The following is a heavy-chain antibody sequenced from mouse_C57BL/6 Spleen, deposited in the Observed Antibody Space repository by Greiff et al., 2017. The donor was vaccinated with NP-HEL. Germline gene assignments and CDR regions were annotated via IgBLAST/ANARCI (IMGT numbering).Heavy chain of an antibody. CDR1: GYTFTTYP. Sequence: VQLQESGAELVKPGASVKMSCKASGYTFTTYPIEWMKQNHGKSLEWIGNFHPYNDDTKYNEKFKGNATLTVEKASSKVYLELSRLTSDDSAVYYCARGGTAQATPWFAYWGQGTLVTVSA. V-gene: IGHV1-47*01. CDR2: FHPYNDDT. D-gene: IGHD3-2*02. J-gene: IGHJ3*01. CDR3: ARGGTAQATPWFAY.